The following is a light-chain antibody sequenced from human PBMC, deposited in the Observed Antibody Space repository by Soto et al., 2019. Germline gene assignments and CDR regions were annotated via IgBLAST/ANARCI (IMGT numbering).Light chain of an antibody. CDR1: SSDVGAYNY. Sequence: QSALTQPRSVSGSPGQSVTISCTGTSSDVGAYNYVSWYQQHPGKAPKLIVYDVTKRPSGVPDRFSGSKSGNTASLTISGLQAEDEADYYCCSYAGNYFVVFGGGTQLT. CDR3: CSYAGNYFVV. V-gene: IGLV2-11*01. J-gene: IGLJ2*01. CDR2: DVT.